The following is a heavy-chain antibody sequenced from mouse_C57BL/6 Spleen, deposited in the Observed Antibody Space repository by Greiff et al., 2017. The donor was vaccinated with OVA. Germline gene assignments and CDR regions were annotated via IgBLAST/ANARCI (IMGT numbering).Heavy chain of an antibody. J-gene: IGHJ4*01. CDR2: ISSGGSYT. CDR3: ARHEDSSGYVLYAMDY. V-gene: IGHV5-6*01. Sequence: DVHLVESGGDLVKPGGSLKLSCAASGFTFSSYGMSWVRQTPDKRLEWVATISSGGSYTYYPDSVKGRFTISRDNAKNTLYLQMSSLKSEDTAMYYCARHEDSSGYVLYAMDYWGQGTSVTVSS. CDR1: GFTFSSYG. D-gene: IGHD3-2*02.